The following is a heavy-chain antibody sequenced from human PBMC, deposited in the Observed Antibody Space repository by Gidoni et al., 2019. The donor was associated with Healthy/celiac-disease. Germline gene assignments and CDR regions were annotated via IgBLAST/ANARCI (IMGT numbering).Heavy chain of an antibody. D-gene: IGHD2-2*01. CDR1: GGTFSSYA. J-gene: IGHJ4*02. Sequence: QVQLVQSGAEVKKPGSSVKVSCKASGGTFSSYAISWVRQAPGQGLEWMGGIIPIFGTANYAQKFQGRVTITADESTSTAYMELSSLRSEDTAVYYCARDRGYCSSTSCYLRGYYFDYWGQGTLVTVSP. CDR2: IIPIFGTA. CDR3: ARDRGYCSSTSCYLRGYYFDY. V-gene: IGHV1-69*01.